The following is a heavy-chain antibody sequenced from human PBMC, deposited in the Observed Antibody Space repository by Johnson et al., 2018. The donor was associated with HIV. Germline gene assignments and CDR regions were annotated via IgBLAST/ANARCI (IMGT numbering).Heavy chain of an antibody. CDR1: GFTFSSYA. D-gene: IGHD6-13*01. CDR2: ISYDGSKK. Sequence: QVQLVESGGGLVQPGGSLRLSCAASGFTFSSYAMHWVRQAPGKGLEWVAVISYDGSKKYYADSVKGRFAISRDNSKNTLHLQMNSLRAEDTAVYYCASGRKDIEAADGLDNDAFDVWGQGTLVTVSS. CDR3: ASGRKDIEAADGLDNDAFDV. J-gene: IGHJ3*01. V-gene: IGHV3-30*09.